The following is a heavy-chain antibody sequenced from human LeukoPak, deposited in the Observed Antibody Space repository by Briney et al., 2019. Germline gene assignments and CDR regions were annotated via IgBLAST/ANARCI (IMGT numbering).Heavy chain of an antibody. Sequence: SETLSLTCTVSGGSISSYYWSWIRQPPGKGLEWIGYIYYSGRTNYNPSLKSRVTISVDTSKNQFSLKLSSVTAADTAVYYCARGWHEYSSPQGFDYWGQGTLVTVSS. V-gene: IGHV4-59*01. CDR3: ARGWHEYSSPQGFDY. D-gene: IGHD6-6*01. CDR1: GGSISSYY. J-gene: IGHJ4*02. CDR2: IYYSGRT.